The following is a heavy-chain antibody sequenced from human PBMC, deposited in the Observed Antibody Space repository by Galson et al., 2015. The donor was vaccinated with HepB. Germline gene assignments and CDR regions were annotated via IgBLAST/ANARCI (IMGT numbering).Heavy chain of an antibody. D-gene: IGHD2-8*01. J-gene: IGHJ3*02. CDR2: IKPDGTET. CDR1: GITFSRYW. V-gene: IGHV3-7*01. CDR3: ATGGLMYAFDI. Sequence: SLRLSCAVSGITFSRYWMNWLRQAPGKGLECVASIKPDGTETQYVDPVKGRFTISRDNAKHSIYLQMNSLTVEDTAVYYCATGGLMYAFDIWGRGTKVTVSS.